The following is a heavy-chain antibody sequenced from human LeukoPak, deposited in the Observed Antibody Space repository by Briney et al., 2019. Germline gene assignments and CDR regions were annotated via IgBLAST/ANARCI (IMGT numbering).Heavy chain of an antibody. V-gene: IGHV4-59*01. Sequence: SETLSLTCTVSGGSISTYYWNWIRQPPGKGLERIGYIYHSGSTNYNPSLQSRVTISVDTSKNQFSLNLNSVTAADTAVYYCARGGAARLHFQNWGQGTLVTVSS. CDR3: ARGGAARLHFQN. D-gene: IGHD6-6*01. CDR1: GGSISTYY. CDR2: IYHSGST. J-gene: IGHJ1*01.